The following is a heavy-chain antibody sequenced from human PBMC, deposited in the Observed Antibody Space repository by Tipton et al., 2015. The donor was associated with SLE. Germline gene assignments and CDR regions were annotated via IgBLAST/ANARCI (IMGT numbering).Heavy chain of an antibody. J-gene: IGHJ6*02. Sequence: TLSLTCIVSGDSISSNNYYWGWIRQPPGRGLEWIGSIYYNGNTHYNPSLKSRVTIFVDTSKNQISLKLTSVTAADTAVYYCARDRRRRETYYYGMDVWGQGTTVTVSS. D-gene: IGHD1-26*01. CDR2: IYYNGNT. CDR3: ARDRRRRETYYYGMDV. V-gene: IGHV4-39*07. CDR1: GDSISSNNYY.